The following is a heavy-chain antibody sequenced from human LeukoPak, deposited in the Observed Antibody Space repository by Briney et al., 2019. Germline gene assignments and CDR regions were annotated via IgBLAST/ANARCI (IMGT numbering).Heavy chain of an antibody. CDR2: ISSSSSYI. CDR3: AREWDIVVVPAAMRGYYYYGMDV. Sequence: PGGSLRLSCAASGFTFSSYSMNWVRQAPGKGPEWVSSISSSSSYIYYADSVRGRFTISRDNAKNSLYLQMNSLRAEGTAVYYCAREWDIVVVPAAMRGYYYYGMDVWGKGTTVTVSS. D-gene: IGHD2-2*01. V-gene: IGHV3-21*01. J-gene: IGHJ6*04. CDR1: GFTFSSYS.